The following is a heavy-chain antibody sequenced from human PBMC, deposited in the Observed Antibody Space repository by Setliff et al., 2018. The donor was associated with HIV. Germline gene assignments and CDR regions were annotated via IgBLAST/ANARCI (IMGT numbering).Heavy chain of an antibody. D-gene: IGHD4-17*01. J-gene: IGHJ4*02. CDR3: VKGAGFYGDYTFDH. V-gene: IGHV4-59*11. CDR2: IYSTGST. Sequence: PSETLSLTCTVSGASITSHYWSWIWQSPGRELEWIGYIYSTGSTNYNPSLQSRVSISMDASKNKFSLKVTSVTSADTAVYYCVKGAGFYGDYTFDHWGQGRQVTVSS. CDR1: GASITSHY.